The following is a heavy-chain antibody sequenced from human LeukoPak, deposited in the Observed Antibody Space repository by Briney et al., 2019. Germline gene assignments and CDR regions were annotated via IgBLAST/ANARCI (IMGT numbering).Heavy chain of an antibody. CDR1: GFPFSDYG. V-gene: IGHV3-30*18. Sequence: GRSLRLSCAASGFPFSDYGMYWVRQAPGKGLEWLAVISHDGNNKSYADSVKGRITISRDNSMNTLYLQMNSLRAEDTAVYYCAKVRWGSDNALDSWGQGTLVTGSS. D-gene: IGHD3-16*01. CDR3: AKVRWGSDNALDS. J-gene: IGHJ4*02. CDR2: ISHDGNNK.